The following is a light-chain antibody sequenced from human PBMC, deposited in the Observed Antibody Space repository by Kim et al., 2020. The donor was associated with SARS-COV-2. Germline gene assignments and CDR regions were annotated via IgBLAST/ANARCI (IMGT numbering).Light chain of an antibody. J-gene: IGLJ2*01. CDR2: RDS. CDR3: QVWDSSTV. Sequence: VSVALGQTARITCGGNNIGSKNVHWYQQKPGQAPVLVIYRDSNRPSGIPERFSGSNSGNTATLTISRAQAGDEADYYCQVWDSSTVFGGGTQLTIL. V-gene: IGLV3-9*01. CDR1: NIGSKN.